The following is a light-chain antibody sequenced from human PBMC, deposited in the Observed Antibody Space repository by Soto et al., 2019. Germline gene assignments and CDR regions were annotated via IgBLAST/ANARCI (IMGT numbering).Light chain of an antibody. CDR3: QQYDNLPPCT. J-gene: IGKJ2*02. V-gene: IGKV1-33*01. CDR2: DAS. Sequence: DIQMTQPPSSLSASVGDRVTITCQASQDISNYLNWYQQKPGKAPKLLIYDASNLETGVPSRFSGSGSGTDFTFTISSLQPEDIATYYCQQYDNLPPCTFGQGTKLEIK. CDR1: QDISNY.